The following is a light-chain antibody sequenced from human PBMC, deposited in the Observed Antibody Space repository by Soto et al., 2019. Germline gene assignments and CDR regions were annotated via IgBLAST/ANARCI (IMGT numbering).Light chain of an antibody. Sequence: DVMMTQSPLSLPVILGQPASISCRSSQGLVYSDGNTFLNWFHQRPGQSPRRLIYKVSNRDSGVPGRFRGRGLGNDFTLKIRRVEAEDVGVYYCMQGTHWPWTFGQGTKVEIQ. V-gene: IGKV2-30*01. CDR2: KVS. CDR3: MQGTHWPWT. J-gene: IGKJ1*01. CDR1: QGLVYSDGNTF.